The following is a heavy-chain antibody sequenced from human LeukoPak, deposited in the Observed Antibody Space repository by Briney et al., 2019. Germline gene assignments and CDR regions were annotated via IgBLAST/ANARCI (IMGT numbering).Heavy chain of an antibody. CDR1: GFTFSSYA. Sequence: GGSLRLSCAASGFTFSSYAMSWVRQAPGKGLEGVSAISDNGGTTFYADSVKGRFTITRDNSKNTLYVQINSRRGEGTAVYYCAKDYGPKQLVFLDSWGQGTLVTVSS. CDR3: AKDYGPKQLVFLDS. D-gene: IGHD6-13*01. CDR2: ISDNGGTT. J-gene: IGHJ4*02. V-gene: IGHV3-23*01.